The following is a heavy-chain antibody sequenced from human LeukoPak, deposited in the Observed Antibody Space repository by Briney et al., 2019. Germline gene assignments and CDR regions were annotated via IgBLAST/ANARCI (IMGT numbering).Heavy chain of an antibody. V-gene: IGHV4-39*07. CDR3: ARVYYYYYYMDV. J-gene: IGHJ6*03. CDR1: GGSISSSSYY. CDR2: IYYSGST. Sequence: SETLSLTCTVSGGSISSSSYYWGWIRQPPGKGLEWIGSIYYSGSTYYNPSLKSRVTISVDTSKNQFFLKLSSVTAADTAVYYCARVYYYYYYMDVWGKGTTVTVSS.